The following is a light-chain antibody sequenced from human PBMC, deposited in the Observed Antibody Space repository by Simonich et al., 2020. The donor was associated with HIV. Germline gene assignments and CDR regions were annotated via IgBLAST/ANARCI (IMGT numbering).Light chain of an antibody. CDR2: WAS. Sequence: DIVMTQSPDSLAVSLGERATINGKSSQRVLYSSKNKNNLAWYQQKPGQPPKMLIYWASTRESGIPDRFSGSGSGTDFTLTSSSLQAEDVAVYYCQQYYSTPQTFGQGTKVEIK. CDR1: QRVLYSSKNKNN. J-gene: IGKJ1*01. V-gene: IGKV4-1*01. CDR3: QQYYSTPQT.